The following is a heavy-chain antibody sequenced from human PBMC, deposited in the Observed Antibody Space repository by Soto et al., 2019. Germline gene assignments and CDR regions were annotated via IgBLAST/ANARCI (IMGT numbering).Heavy chain of an antibody. Sequence: GASVKVSCKASGYTFTSYAMHWVRQAPGQRLEWMGWINAGNGNTKYSQKFQGRVTITRDTSASTAYMELSSLRSEDTAVYYCARGGYYDILTGYYMGSPGPYYLDYWGQGTPVTVSS. CDR1: GYTFTSYA. CDR2: INAGNGNT. J-gene: IGHJ4*02. V-gene: IGHV1-3*01. CDR3: ARGGYYDILTGYYMGSPGPYYLDY. D-gene: IGHD3-9*01.